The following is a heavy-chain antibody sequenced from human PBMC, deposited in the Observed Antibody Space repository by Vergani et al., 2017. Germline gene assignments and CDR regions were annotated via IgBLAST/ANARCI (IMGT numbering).Heavy chain of an antibody. V-gene: IGHV3-43*02. J-gene: IGHJ4*02. CDR2: ISWDGGST. D-gene: IGHD3-10*01. CDR1: GFTFDDYA. CDR3: AKDKGFGELSY. Sequence: EVQLVESGGGVVQPGGSLRLSCAASGFTFDDYAMHWVRQAPGKGLEWVSVISWDGGSTYYADSVKGRFTISIDNSKNSLYLQMNSLRTEDTALYYCAKDKGFGELSYWGQGTLVTVSS.